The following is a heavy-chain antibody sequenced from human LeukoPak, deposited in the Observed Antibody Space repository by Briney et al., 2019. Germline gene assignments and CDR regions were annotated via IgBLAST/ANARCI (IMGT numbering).Heavy chain of an antibody. CDR1: GFTLSGSA. CDR2: IKDKANSYAT. D-gene: IGHD2-2*01. V-gene: IGHV3-73*01. CDR3: TRWDCTTTGCYPFDY. Sequence: GGSLKLSCAASGFTLSGSARHWVRQASGKGLEWVGRIKDKANSYATAYIASVKGRFTISRDDSKNTAYLQMSSLKTEDTAVYYCTRWDCTTTGCYPFDYWGQGTLVTVSS. J-gene: IGHJ4*02.